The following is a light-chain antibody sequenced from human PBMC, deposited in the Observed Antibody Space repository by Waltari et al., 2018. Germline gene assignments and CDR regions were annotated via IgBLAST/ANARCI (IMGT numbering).Light chain of an antibody. CDR3: ASYTADSTYV. Sequence: HSALTQPASVSGSPGQSITISCPGTRSDVGGYDFFSWYRQPPGKAPKVIIFDVTQRPSGISDRFSGSKSGNTASLTISGLQADDEADYYCASYTADSTYVFGSGTTVTV. CDR1: RSDVGGYDF. J-gene: IGLJ1*01. CDR2: DVT. V-gene: IGLV2-14*03.